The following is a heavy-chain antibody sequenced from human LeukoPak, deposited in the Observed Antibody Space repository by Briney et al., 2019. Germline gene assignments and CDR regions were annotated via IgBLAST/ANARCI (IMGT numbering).Heavy chain of an antibody. CDR3: ASSGLIGPRISYYYYGMDV. Sequence: GASVKVSCKASGGTFSSYAISWVRQAPGQGLEWMGWMNPNSGNTGYAQKFQGRVTMTRNTSISTAYMELSSLRSEDTAVYYCASSGLIGPRISYYYYGMDVWGQGTTVTVSS. J-gene: IGHJ6*02. CDR1: GGTFSSYA. V-gene: IGHV1-8*02. CDR2: MNPNSGNT. D-gene: IGHD3-10*01.